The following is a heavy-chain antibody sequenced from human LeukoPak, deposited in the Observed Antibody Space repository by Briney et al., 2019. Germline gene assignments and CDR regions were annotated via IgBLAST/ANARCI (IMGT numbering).Heavy chain of an antibody. D-gene: IGHD3-9*01. CDR3: ARSKALRLDDIYY. V-gene: IGHV3-53*01. J-gene: IGHJ4*02. CDR2: INSGAGT. Sequence: GGSLRLSCAASGFTVSSNHMSWVRQAPGKGLEWVSLINSGAGTYYADSVKGRFTISRDNSKNTLYLQMNSLRAEDTAVYYCARSKALRLDDIYYWGQGTLVTVSS. CDR1: GFTVSSNH.